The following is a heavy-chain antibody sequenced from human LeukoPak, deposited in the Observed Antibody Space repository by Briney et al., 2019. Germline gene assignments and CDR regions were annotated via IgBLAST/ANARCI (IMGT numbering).Heavy chain of an antibody. CDR1: GFTFSGYW. V-gene: IGHV3-7*01. J-gene: IGHJ3*02. D-gene: IGHD1-26*01. Sequence: PGGSLRLSCAASGFTFSGYWVTWVRQAPGKGLEWVANIKRDGSETYYADSVKGRFTISRDNAKRSLYLQMNSLRAEDTAVYYCARDGELGSPADAFDIWGQGTMVTVSS. CDR2: IKRDGSET. CDR3: ARDGELGSPADAFDI.